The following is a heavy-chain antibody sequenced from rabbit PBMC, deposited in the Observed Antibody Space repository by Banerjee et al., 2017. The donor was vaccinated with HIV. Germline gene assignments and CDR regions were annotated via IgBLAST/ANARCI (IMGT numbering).Heavy chain of an antibody. V-gene: IGHV1S40*01. D-gene: IGHD4-1*01. CDR2: IYTGDGNT. CDR3: ARDLAGVIGWNFNL. Sequence: QSLEESGGDLVKPGASLTLTCTASGLDFSSSYWICWVRQAPGKGLEWIACIYTGDGNTHYASWAKGRFTISKTSSTVDLKMTSLTAADTATYFCARDLAGVIGWNFNLWGPGTLVTVS. CDR1: GLDFSSSYW. J-gene: IGHJ4*01.